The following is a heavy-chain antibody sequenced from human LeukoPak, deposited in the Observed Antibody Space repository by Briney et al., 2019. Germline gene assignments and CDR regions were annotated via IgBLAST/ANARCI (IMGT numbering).Heavy chain of an antibody. CDR3: ARHASAQSSFDY. V-gene: IGHV4-59*08. J-gene: IGHJ4*02. CDR1: GVSISRFY. CDR2: IFYSGST. Sequence: SETLSLTCTVSGVSISRFYWIWIRQPPGKGRVGIGYIFYSGSTNYNPSLKSRVTISVDTSNDQFSLKLSSVTASDTAIYYCARHASAQSSFDYWGQGTLVTVSS.